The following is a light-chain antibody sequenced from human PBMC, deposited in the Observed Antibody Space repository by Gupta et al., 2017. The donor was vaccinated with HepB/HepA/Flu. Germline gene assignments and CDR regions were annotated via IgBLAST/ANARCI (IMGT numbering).Light chain of an antibody. V-gene: IGKV4-1*01. CDR3: QQYYDTPRT. CDR2: WAS. Sequence: DIVMTQSPDSLAVSLGERATINCKSSQSVLYSSNNKNYLAWYQQTPGQPPKLLIYWASSRASGVPDRFSGSGSGTDFTLTISSLQAEDVAVYYCQQYYDTPRTFGQGTXVEIK. J-gene: IGKJ1*01. CDR1: QSVLYSSNNKNY.